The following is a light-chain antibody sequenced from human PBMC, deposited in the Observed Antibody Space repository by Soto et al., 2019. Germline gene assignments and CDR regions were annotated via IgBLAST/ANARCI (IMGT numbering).Light chain of an antibody. Sequence: NFMLIQHHSVSESPGKTVVISCTRSSGSISSNYVQWYQQRPGTLPTTVIYEDKQRPSGVPDRFSGSIDRSSNSASLSISGLRTEDVADYYCQSYDSSHVVFGGGTKLTVL. CDR1: SGSISSNY. CDR2: EDK. J-gene: IGLJ2*01. V-gene: IGLV6-57*01. CDR3: QSYDSSHVV.